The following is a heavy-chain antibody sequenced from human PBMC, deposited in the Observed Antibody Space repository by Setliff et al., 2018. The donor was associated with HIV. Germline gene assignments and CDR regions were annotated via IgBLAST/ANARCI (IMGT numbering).Heavy chain of an antibody. V-gene: IGHV3-30*02. Sequence: PGGSLRLSCEISGFTFSNYGMHWVRQAPGKGLEWVAFIRYDGSDKYYVDSVKGRFTVSRDNSKNTLYLQMNSLRPEDTAVYYCAQAQTSVSGSYYQYLQHWGQGTLVTVS. CDR1: GFTFSNYG. J-gene: IGHJ1*01. D-gene: IGHD3-10*01. CDR2: IRYDGSDK. CDR3: AQAQTSVSGSYYQYLQH.